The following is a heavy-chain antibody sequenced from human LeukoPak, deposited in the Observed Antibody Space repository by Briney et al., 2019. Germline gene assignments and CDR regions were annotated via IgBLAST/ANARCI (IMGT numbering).Heavy chain of an antibody. D-gene: IGHD6-13*01. CDR2: IYPGDSDT. V-gene: IGHV5-51*01. CDR1: GYSSTSYW. J-gene: IGHJ4*02. CDR3: ARHGDSSNLGY. Sequence: GESLKISCKGSGYSSTSYWIGWVRQMPGKGLEWMGIIYPGDSDTRYSPSFQGQVTSSDAKSISTAYLQWSSLKASDTAMYYCARHGDSSNLGYWGQGTLVTVSS.